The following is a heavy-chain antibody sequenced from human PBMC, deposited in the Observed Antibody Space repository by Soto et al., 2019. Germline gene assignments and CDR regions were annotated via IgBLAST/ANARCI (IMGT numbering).Heavy chain of an antibody. D-gene: IGHD2-15*01. CDR2: IGTAGDT. CDR1: GFTFSSYD. CDR3: ARGYCSGGSCYARLSYYMDV. J-gene: IGHJ6*03. Sequence: EVQLVESGGGLVQPGGSLRLSCAASGFTFSSYDMHWVRQATGKGLEWVSAIGTAGDTYYPGSVKGRFTISRENAKNSLYLQMNSLRAGDTAVYYCARGYCSGGSCYARLSYYMDVWGKGTTVTVSS. V-gene: IGHV3-13*01.